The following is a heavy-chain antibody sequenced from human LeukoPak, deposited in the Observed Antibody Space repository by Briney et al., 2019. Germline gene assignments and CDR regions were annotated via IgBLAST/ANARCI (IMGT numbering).Heavy chain of an antibody. V-gene: IGHV3-9*01. CDR3: VKDSGYSYGSTHFDY. J-gene: IGHJ4*02. D-gene: IGHD5-18*01. Sequence: GGSLRLSCAASGFTFDDYAMHWVRQAPGKGLEWVSGISWNSGSIGYADSVKGRFTISRDNAKNSLYLQMNSLRAEDTALYYCVKDSGYSYGSTHFDYWGQETLVTVSS. CDR1: GFTFDDYA. CDR2: ISWNSGSI.